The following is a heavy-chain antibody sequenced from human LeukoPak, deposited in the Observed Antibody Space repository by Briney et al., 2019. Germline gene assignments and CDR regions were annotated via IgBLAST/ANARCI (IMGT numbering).Heavy chain of an antibody. CDR3: ARPWGY. CDR1: GFTFSNYT. D-gene: IGHD7-27*01. Sequence: SGGSLRLSCAASGFTFSNYTMTWVRQAPGEGLEWVSFIGISDDSICYADSVKGRFTISRDNAKNSLSLQMNSLRVEDSAVYYCARPWGYWGQGTLVTVSS. CDR2: IGISDDSI. V-gene: IGHV3-48*04. J-gene: IGHJ4*02.